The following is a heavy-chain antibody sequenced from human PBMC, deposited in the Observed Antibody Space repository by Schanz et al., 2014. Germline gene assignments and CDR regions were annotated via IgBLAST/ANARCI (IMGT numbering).Heavy chain of an antibody. CDR1: GGSFSGYY. CDR2: INHGGST. J-gene: IGHJ2*01. Sequence: QVQLQQWGAGLLKPSETLSLTCAVYGGSFSGYYWSWIRQPPGKGLEWIAEINHGGSTNYNPSLKSRVTISVDTSKTQFSLPLTSLTAADTAVYYCARDTTWRLDLWGRGTLVTVSS. D-gene: IGHD1-1*01. V-gene: IGHV4-34*01. CDR3: ARDTTWRLDL.